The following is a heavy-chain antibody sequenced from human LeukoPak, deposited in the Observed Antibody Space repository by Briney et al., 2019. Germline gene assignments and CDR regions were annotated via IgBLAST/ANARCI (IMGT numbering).Heavy chain of an antibody. Sequence: SETLSLTCTVSGASISSYYWSWIRQPAGKGLEWLGRIYTSGSTNYNPSLKSRVTMSVDTSKNQFSLKLSSVTAADTAVYYCARDLAVVVVAAPGHNWFDPWGQGTLVTVSS. D-gene: IGHD2-15*01. V-gene: IGHV4-4*07. J-gene: IGHJ5*02. CDR1: GASISSYY. CDR3: ARDLAVVVVAAPGHNWFDP. CDR2: IYTSGST.